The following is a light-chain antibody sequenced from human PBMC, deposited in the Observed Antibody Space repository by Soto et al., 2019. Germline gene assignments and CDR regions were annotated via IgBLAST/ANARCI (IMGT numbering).Light chain of an antibody. CDR2: EVS. Sequence: LTQPPSASGPPGQSVTISCTGTSSDVGGYNYVSWYQQHPGKAPKLMIYEVSKRPSGVPDRFSGSKSGNTASLTVSGLQAEDEADYYCSSYAGSNNFVFGTGTKVTVL. CDR1: SSDVGGYNY. CDR3: SSYAGSNNFV. V-gene: IGLV2-8*01. J-gene: IGLJ1*01.